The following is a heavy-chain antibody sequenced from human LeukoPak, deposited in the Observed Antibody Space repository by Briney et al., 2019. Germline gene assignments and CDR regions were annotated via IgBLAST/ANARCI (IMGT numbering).Heavy chain of an antibody. CDR1: GFTFSSYW. CDR2: IKQDGSEK. J-gene: IGHJ4*02. D-gene: IGHD3-22*01. V-gene: IGHV3-7*01. Sequence: GGSLRLSCAASGFTFSSYWMSWVRQAPGKGLEWVANIKQDGSEKYYVDSVKGRFTIPRDNAKNSLYLQMNSLRAEDTAVYYCARGTMTRTFDYWGQGTLVTVSS. CDR3: ARGTMTRTFDY.